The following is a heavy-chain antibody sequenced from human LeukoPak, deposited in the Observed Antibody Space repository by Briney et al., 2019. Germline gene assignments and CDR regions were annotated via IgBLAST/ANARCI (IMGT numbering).Heavy chain of an antibody. CDR2: INSDGINT. V-gene: IGHV3-74*01. D-gene: IGHD3-3*01. Sequence: GGSLRLSCAASGFTFSNYWMHWVRQAPGKGLVWVSRINSDGINTSYADSVKGRFTISRDNAKNSLYLQMNSLRAEDTAVYYCARDSYDFWSGYTHDYWGQGTLVTVSS. CDR3: ARDSYDFWSGYTHDY. J-gene: IGHJ4*02. CDR1: GFTFSNYW.